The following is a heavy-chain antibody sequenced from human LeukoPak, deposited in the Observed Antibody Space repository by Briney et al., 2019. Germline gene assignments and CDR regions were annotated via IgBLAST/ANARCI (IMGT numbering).Heavy chain of an antibody. CDR2: ISYNGSNK. V-gene: IGHV3-30*18. CDR1: GFTFSRYC. J-gene: IGHJ4*02. D-gene: IGHD3-16*01. CDR3: AKAGGRLRPYYFDY. Sequence: GGSLRLSCAASGFTFSRYCMHWVRQAPGKGLEWVAVISYNGSNKYYADSVKGRFTISRDNSKNTLYLQMNSLRAEDTAVYYCAKAGGRLRPYYFDYWGQGTLVTVSS.